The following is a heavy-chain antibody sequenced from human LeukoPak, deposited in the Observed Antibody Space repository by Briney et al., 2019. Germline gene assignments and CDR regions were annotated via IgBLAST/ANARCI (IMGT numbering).Heavy chain of an antibody. Sequence: ASVKVSCKASGYTFTSYGISWVRQAPGQGLEWMGWISAYNGNTNYAQKLQGRVTMTTDTSTSTAYMELRSVRSDDTAVYYCARVGGHTYYDFWSGYSPFDYWGQGTLVTVSS. D-gene: IGHD3-3*01. CDR1: GYTFTSYG. CDR3: ARVGGHTYYDFWSGYSPFDY. J-gene: IGHJ4*02. V-gene: IGHV1-18*01. CDR2: ISAYNGNT.